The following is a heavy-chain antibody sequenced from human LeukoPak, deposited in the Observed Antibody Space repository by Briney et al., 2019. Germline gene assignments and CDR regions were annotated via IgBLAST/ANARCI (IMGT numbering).Heavy chain of an antibody. Sequence: GGSLRLSCAASGFTFSSQWMTRVRQAPGKGLEWVANIKIDGGEKFYVDSVKGRFTISRDNAKNSLYLQMNSLRAEDTAVYYCARGGLAAANYYYYMDVWGKGTTVTVSS. CDR1: GFTFSSQW. J-gene: IGHJ6*03. V-gene: IGHV3-7*01. CDR3: ARGGLAAANYYYYMDV. CDR2: IKIDGGEK. D-gene: IGHD3/OR15-3a*01.